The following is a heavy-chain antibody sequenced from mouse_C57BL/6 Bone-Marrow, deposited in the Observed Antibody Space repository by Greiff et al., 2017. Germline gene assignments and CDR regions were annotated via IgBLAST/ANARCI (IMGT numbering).Heavy chain of an antibody. CDR3: ALGNRPFAY. V-gene: IGHV1-76*01. J-gene: IGHJ3*01. CDR1: GYTFTDYY. CDR2: IYPGSGNT. Sequence: QVQLQQSGAELVRPGASVTLSCKASGYTFTDYYINWVKQRPGQGLEWIARIYPGSGNTDYNEKFKGKATLTAENSSSTAYMQLSSLTSEDSAVYFCALGNRPFAYWGQGTLVTVSA. D-gene: IGHD2-1*01.